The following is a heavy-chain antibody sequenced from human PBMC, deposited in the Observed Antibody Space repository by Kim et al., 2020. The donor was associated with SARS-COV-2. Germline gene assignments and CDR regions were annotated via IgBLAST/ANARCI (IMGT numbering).Heavy chain of an antibody. J-gene: IGHJ6*02. Sequence: ASVKVSCKASGYTFSHYAMNWVRQAPGQGLEWMGWLNTNTGNPTFAQGFTGRFVFSLDTSVSTAYLQISSLKAEDTAVYYCARDSPTKDIVLVPAARTKNYTKNYNYYGMAVWGQGATNTVSS. CDR1: GYTFSHYA. CDR3: ARDSPTKDIVLVPAARTKNYTKNYNYYGMAV. D-gene: IGHD2-2*01. V-gene: IGHV7-4-1*02. CDR2: LNTNTGNP.